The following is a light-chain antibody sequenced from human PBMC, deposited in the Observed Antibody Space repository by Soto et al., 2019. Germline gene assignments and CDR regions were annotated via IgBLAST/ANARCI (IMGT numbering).Light chain of an antibody. CDR2: GAS. Sequence: EIVLTQSPGTLSLSPGDRATLSCRASQSVDSTFVAWYQQKPGQAPRLLIYGASSRATGIPDRFSGSGSGTDFTLTISRLEPEDFAVCYCQQYGSSPRTFGQGTKVEVK. J-gene: IGKJ1*01. CDR1: QSVDSTF. V-gene: IGKV3-20*01. CDR3: QQYGSSPRT.